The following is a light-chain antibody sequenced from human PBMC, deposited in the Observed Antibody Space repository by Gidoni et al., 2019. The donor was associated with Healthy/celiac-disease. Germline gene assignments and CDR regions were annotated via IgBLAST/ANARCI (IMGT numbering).Light chain of an antibody. V-gene: IGKV3-20*01. CDR2: GAS. CDR3: KQDGRSLIT. J-gene: IGKJ5*01. CDR1: QSDSSSY. Sequence: EIVLTQSPVTLSLPPRERATLSCRASQSDSSSYLAWYQQKPGQAPRLLIYGASSRATGIPDRFSGSGSGTDFTLTISRLEPEDFAVYYCKQDGRSLITFGQGTRLEIK.